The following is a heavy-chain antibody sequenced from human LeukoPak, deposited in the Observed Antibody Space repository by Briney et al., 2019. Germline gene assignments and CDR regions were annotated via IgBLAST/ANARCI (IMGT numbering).Heavy chain of an antibody. CDR1: GFNFRDYS. D-gene: IGHD3-10*01. V-gene: IGHV3-21*01. Sequence: GGSLRLSCVAYGFNFRDYSMNWVRQAPGKGLDWVSGISGTSSFMYYGDSVKGRFTVSRDNAKNSLYLQMESLRVEDTAVYYCARDLHYYGSGPWGQGTLVTVSS. CDR3: ARDLHYYGSGP. J-gene: IGHJ5*02. CDR2: ISGTSSFM.